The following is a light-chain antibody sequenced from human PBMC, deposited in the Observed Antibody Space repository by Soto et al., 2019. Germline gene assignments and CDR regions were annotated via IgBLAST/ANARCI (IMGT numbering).Light chain of an antibody. J-gene: IGKJ4*01. CDR1: QSVSSSY. Sequence: EIVLTQSPGTLSLSPEERATLSCRASQSVSSSYLAWYQQKPGQAPRLLIYDASSRATGIPDRFSGSGSGTDFTLTISRLEPEDFAVYYCQQYGSSLLTFGGGTKVEIK. CDR3: QQYGSSLLT. CDR2: DAS. V-gene: IGKV3-20*01.